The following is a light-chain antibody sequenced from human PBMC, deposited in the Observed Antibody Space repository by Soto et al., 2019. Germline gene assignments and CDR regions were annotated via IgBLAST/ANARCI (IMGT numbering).Light chain of an antibody. Sequence: DIQMTQSPSSLSASVGDRVTITCRASQSISSYLNWYQQKPGKAPKLLIYAASSLQSGVPSRFSGSGSGTDFTLTISSLQPEDFATDYCQQSYSTLLFTFGPGTKVDI. CDR3: QQSYSTLLFT. J-gene: IGKJ3*01. V-gene: IGKV1-39*01. CDR2: AAS. CDR1: QSISSY.